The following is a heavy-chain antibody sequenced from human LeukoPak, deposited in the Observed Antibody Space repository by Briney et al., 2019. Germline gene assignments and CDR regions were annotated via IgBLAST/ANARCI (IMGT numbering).Heavy chain of an antibody. CDR1: GGSFSGYY. CDR3: ARGPKRWFLYYFDY. D-gene: IGHD2-15*01. Sequence: SETLSLTCAVYGGSFSGYYWSWIRQPPGKGLEWIGEINHSGSTNYNPSLKSRVTISVDTSKNQFSLKLSSVTAADTAVYYCARGPKRWFLYYFDYWGQGTLVTVSS. CDR2: INHSGST. V-gene: IGHV4-34*01. J-gene: IGHJ4*02.